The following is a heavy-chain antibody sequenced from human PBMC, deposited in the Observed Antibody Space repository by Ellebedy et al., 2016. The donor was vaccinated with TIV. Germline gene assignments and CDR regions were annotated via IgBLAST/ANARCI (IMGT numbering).Heavy chain of an antibody. CDR3: ARERMGHFDY. D-gene: IGHD2-15*01. CDR1: GDSVSGNTGP. J-gene: IGHJ4*02. CDR2: TYYRSKWSN. V-gene: IGHV6-1*01. Sequence: SQTLSLTCAISGDSVSGNTGPWDWLWQSPSRGLEWLGRTYYRSKWSNDYATSVQGRITINPDISKNQFSLQLNSVTPEDTAVYYCARERMGHFDYWGPGILVTVSS.